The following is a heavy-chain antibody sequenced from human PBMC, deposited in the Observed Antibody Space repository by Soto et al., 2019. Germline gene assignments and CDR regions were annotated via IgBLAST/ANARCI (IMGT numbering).Heavy chain of an antibody. CDR2: ISGPGGST. Sequence: EVQLLDSGGGLVQPGGFLRLSCAASGFTFSTYPMSWVRQAPGKGLEWVSDISGPGGSTYYADSVRGRFTISRDNSKNTVYLQMNSLRDEDTAVYYCVKRPLKFSGSYFDYWGQGTLVTVSS. D-gene: IGHD1-26*01. J-gene: IGHJ4*02. CDR1: GFTFSTYP. CDR3: VKRPLKFSGSYFDY. V-gene: IGHV3-23*01.